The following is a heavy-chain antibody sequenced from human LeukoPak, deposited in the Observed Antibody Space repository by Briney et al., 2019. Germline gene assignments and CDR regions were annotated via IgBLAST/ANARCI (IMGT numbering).Heavy chain of an antibody. D-gene: IGHD3-9*01. V-gene: IGHV4-39*01. CDR2: IYYSGST. J-gene: IGHJ4*02. Sequence: SETLSLTCTVSGGSISSYYWGWIRQPPGKGLEWIGSIYYSGSTYYNPSLKSRVTISVDTSKNQFSLKLSSVTAADTAVYYCARGSPVLRYFDWSFDYWGQGTLVTVSS. CDR3: ARGSPVLRYFDWSFDY. CDR1: GGSISSYY.